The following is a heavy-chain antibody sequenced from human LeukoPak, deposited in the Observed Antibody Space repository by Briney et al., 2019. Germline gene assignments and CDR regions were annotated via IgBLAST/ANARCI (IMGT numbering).Heavy chain of an antibody. CDR1: GFSFNNYA. CDR2: ISDSGGST. J-gene: IGHJ1*01. Sequence: GGSLTLSCAAPGFSFNNYAMSWVGQPQGRGLEWVSGISDSGGSTYYTDSVKGRFTISRDNSKDTVSLQMNNLRAADTALYFCVRHDSYIPFWGQGSLVTVSS. CDR3: VRHDSYIPF. D-gene: IGHD5-18*01. V-gene: IGHV3-23*01.